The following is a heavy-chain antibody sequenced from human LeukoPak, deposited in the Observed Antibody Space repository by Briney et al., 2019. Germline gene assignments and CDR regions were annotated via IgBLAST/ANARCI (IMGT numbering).Heavy chain of an antibody. J-gene: IGHJ4*02. Sequence: PSETLSLTCTVSGGSISSGGYYWSWIRQPPGKGLEWIGYIYHSGSTYYNPSLKSRVTISVDKSKNQFSLKLSSVTAADTAVYYCARASYDSSGYDYWGQGTLVTVSS. CDR2: IYHSGST. D-gene: IGHD3-22*01. V-gene: IGHV4-30-2*01. CDR3: ARASYDSSGYDY. CDR1: GGSISSGGYY.